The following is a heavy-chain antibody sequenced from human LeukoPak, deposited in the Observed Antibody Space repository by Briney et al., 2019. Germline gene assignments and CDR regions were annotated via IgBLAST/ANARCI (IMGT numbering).Heavy chain of an antibody. J-gene: IGHJ4*02. CDR3: AKRNTMVRGGPCFDY. D-gene: IGHD3-10*01. CDR2: INPNSGGA. Sequence: ASVKVSCKASGYIFTGYYMHWVRQAPGQGLEWMGWINPNSGGADYAQKFQGRVTMTRDTSISTAYMALSRLTSDDTAIYYCAKRNTMVRGGPCFDYWGQGLLVTVSS. V-gene: IGHV1-2*02. CDR1: GYIFTGYY.